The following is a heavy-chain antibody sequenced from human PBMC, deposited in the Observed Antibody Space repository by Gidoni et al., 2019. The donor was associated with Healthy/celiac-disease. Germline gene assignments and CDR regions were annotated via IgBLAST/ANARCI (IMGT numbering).Heavy chain of an antibody. CDR1: GYTFTRYC. Sequence: QVQLVQSGAEGKKPGAPVKLSCKFSGYTFTRYCSSWVRQATGQGLEWMGWISAYKGNKNYAQKLQGRVTMTTDTSTSTAYMEMWSLRSDDTAVYYCARVTVGYYYGMDVWGQGTTITVSS. CDR3: ARVTVGYYYGMDV. V-gene: IGHV1-18*01. D-gene: IGHD1-20*01. CDR2: ISAYKGNK. J-gene: IGHJ6*02.